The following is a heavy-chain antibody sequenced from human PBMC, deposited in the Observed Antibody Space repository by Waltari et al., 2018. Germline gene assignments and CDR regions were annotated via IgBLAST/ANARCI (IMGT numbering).Heavy chain of an antibody. J-gene: IGHJ6*02. CDR3: AREQWELLDYYYYGMDV. Sequence: EVQLVESGGGVVRPGGSLRLSCAASGFTFDDYGMSWVRQAPGKGLEWVSGINWNGGSTGYADSVKGRFTISRDNAKNSLYLQMNSLRAEDTALYYCAREQWELLDYYYYGMDVWGQGTTVTVSS. CDR2: INWNGGST. CDR1: GFTFDDYG. V-gene: IGHV3-20*04. D-gene: IGHD1-26*01.